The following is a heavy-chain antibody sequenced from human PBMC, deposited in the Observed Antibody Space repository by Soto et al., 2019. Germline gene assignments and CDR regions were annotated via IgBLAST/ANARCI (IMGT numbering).Heavy chain of an antibody. V-gene: IGHV4-39*01. J-gene: IGHJ4*02. CDR3: TRRQQLARYDY. CDR1: GGSITSSSYY. D-gene: IGHD6-13*01. CDR2: IYNSGST. Sequence: SETLSLTCTVSGGSITSSSYYWGWIRQPPGKGLEWIGSIYNSGSTYYNPSLKSRVTISVDTSNNQFSLKLNSVTAADTAVYYCTRRQQLARYDYWGQGTLVTVSS.